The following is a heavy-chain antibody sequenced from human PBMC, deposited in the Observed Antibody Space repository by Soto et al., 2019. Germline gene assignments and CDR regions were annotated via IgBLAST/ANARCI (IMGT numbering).Heavy chain of an antibody. CDR1: GFSFKDYY. J-gene: IGHJ5*02. V-gene: IGHV3-11*01. Sequence: GGSLRLSCAASGFSFKDYYMTWMRQTPEKGLEWISTITSSGGNAYYAASVKGRVTISRDNAHNSLYLQMSSLRAEDTALYYCARDMYTNYLNYFDLWGQGTMVTVSS. CDR2: ITSSGGNA. D-gene: IGHD2-2*02. CDR3: ARDMYTNYLNYFDL.